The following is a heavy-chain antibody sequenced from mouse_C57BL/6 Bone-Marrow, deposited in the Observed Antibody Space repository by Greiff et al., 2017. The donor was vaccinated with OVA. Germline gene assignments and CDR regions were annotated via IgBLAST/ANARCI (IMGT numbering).Heavy chain of an antibody. Sequence: QVQLKESGAELARPGASVKLSCKASGYTFTSYGISWVKQRTGQGLEWIGEIYPRSGNTYYNEKFKGKATLTADKSSSTAYMELRSLTSEYSAVYFCARGIYYGYDGAMDYWGQGTSVTVSS. CDR1: GYTFTSYG. J-gene: IGHJ4*01. CDR3: ARGIYYGYDGAMDY. CDR2: IYPRSGNT. V-gene: IGHV1-81*01. D-gene: IGHD2-2*01.